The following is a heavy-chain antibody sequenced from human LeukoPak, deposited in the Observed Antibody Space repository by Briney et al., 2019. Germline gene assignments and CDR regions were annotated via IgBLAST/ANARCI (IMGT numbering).Heavy chain of an antibody. CDR2: IGASGVDT. Sequence: GGPLRLSCEASGFTFSSYAMTWVRQAPEKGLEWVSAIGASGVDTYYADSVKGRFTISRDNAKNTLYLHMTSLGAEDTAVYFCAKRPRDTSGYYLGAFDGWGQGTTVTVSS. V-gene: IGHV3-23*01. D-gene: IGHD3-22*01. CDR3: AKRPRDTSGYYLGAFDG. J-gene: IGHJ3*01. CDR1: GFTFSSYA.